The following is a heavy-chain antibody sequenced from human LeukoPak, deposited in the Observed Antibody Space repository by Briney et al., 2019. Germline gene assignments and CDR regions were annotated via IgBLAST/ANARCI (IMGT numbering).Heavy chain of an antibody. CDR1: GFTFSSYE. J-gene: IGHJ4*02. D-gene: IGHD3-22*01. Sequence: PGGSLRLSCAASGFTFSSYEMNWVRQAPGKGLVWVSYISSSGSTIYYADSVKGRFTISRDNAKNSLYLQMNSLRAEDTAVYYCASSYYYDSSGLDYWGQGTLVTVSS. V-gene: IGHV3-48*03. CDR2: ISSSGSTI. CDR3: ASSYYYDSSGLDY.